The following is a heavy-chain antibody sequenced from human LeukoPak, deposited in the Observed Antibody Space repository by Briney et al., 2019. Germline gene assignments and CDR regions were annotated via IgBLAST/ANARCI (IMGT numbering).Heavy chain of an antibody. Sequence: ASVKVSCKASGYTFTSYGISWVRQAPGQWLEWMGWINPNSGGTNYAQKFQGRVTMTRDTSISTAYMEVSRLRPDDTAVYYCARGPLGSSSSGYYYYMDVWGKGTTVTVSS. J-gene: IGHJ6*03. CDR1: GYTFTSYG. D-gene: IGHD6-6*01. CDR2: INPNSGGT. V-gene: IGHV1-2*02. CDR3: ARGPLGSSSSGYYYYMDV.